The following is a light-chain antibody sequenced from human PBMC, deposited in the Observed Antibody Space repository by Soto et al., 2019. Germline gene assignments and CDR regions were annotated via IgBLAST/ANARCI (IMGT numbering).Light chain of an antibody. CDR1: QSISSW. Sequence: DIQMTQSPSTLSASLGDRVIITCRASQSISSWLAWYQQKPGKAPKLLIYDASSLESGVPSRFSGSGSGTEFTLTISSLQPDDFATYYCQHYNSYSEAFGQGTKVDI. CDR3: QHYNSYSEA. V-gene: IGKV1-5*01. CDR2: DAS. J-gene: IGKJ1*01.